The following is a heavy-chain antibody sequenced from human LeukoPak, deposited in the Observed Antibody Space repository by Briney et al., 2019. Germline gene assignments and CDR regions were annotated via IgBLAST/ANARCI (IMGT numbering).Heavy chain of an antibody. V-gene: IGHV1-69*04. CDR3: AREIRYCSGSKCYLFDY. CDR2: IIPILGIA. J-gene: IGHJ4*02. CDR1: GGTFSSYA. D-gene: IGHD2-15*01. Sequence: SVTVSCKASGGTFSSYAISWVRQAPGQGLEWMGRIIPILGIANYAQKFQGRVTITADKSTSTAYMELSSLRSEDTAVYYCAREIRYCSGSKCYLFDYWGQGTLVTVSS.